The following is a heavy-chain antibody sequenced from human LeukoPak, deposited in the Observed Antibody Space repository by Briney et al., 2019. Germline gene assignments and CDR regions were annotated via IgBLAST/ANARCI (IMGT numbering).Heavy chain of an antibody. CDR1: GSTFSRYG. J-gene: IGHJ3*02. D-gene: IGHD3-16*01. V-gene: IGHV3-30*18. CDR3: AKVHGSMITWSGAFDI. Sequence: HPGGSLRLSCAASGSTFSRYGMHWVRQAPGKGLEWVVVISYDGSNKYYADPVKGRFTISRDNSKNTLYLQMNSLRAEDTAVYYCAKVHGSMITWSGAFDIWGQGTMVTVSS. CDR2: ISYDGSNK.